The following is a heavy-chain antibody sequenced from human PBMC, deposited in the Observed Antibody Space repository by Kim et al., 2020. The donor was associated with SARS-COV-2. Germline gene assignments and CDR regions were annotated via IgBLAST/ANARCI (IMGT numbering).Heavy chain of an antibody. CDR1: GFTFSSYA. V-gene: IGHV3-23*01. CDR3: AKDQGGGGWRFDD. Sequence: GGSLRLSCAASGFTFSSYAMSWVRQAPGKGLEWVSAILNSGVKTYDADSVKGRFTISRDNSKNTLYLQMNSLRAEDTAVYYCAKDQGGGGWRFDDWGQGTLVTVSS. D-gene: IGHD6-19*01. J-gene: IGHJ4*02. CDR2: ILNSGVKT.